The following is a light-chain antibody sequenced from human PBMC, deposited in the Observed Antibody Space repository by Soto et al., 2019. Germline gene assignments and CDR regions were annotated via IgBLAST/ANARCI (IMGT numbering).Light chain of an antibody. CDR3: QQYDRLPYT. V-gene: IGKV1-33*01. CDR2: DAS. Sequence: DVQMTQSPSSLSASVGDRVTITCQASQDINHFLNWYQQKPGKAPNLLIYDASNLESGVPSTFTGTGSVTHFTLTITCLRPEDFATYYCQQYDRLPYTFGQGTKLEIK. J-gene: IGKJ2*01. CDR1: QDINHF.